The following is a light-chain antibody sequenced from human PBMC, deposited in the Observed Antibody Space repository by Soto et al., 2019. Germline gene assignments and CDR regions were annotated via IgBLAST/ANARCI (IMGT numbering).Light chain of an antibody. Sequence: DIQISKSAASLSASVGDRVTITCQASQDISNYLNWYQQKPGKAPKLLIYDASNLETGVPSRFSGSGSVTDFTFTISSLQPEDIPTYYTQQSYNLHTSGGRTNLDI. CDR2: DAS. CDR3: QQSYNLHT. J-gene: IGKJ4*01. V-gene: IGKV1-33*01. CDR1: QDISNY.